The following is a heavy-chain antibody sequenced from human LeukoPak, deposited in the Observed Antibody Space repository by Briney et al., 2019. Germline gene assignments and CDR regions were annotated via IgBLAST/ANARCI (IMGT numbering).Heavy chain of an antibody. CDR2: INPNSGGT. CDR3: ARALYSSSWYVLNY. CDR1: GYTFTGYY. V-gene: IGHV1-2*02. Sequence: ASVKVSCKASGYTFTGYYMHWVRQAPGQGLEWMGWINPNSGGTNYAQKFQGRVTMTRDMSTSTVYMELSSLRSEDTAVYYCARALYSSSWYVLNYWGQGTLVTVSS. D-gene: IGHD6-13*01. J-gene: IGHJ4*02.